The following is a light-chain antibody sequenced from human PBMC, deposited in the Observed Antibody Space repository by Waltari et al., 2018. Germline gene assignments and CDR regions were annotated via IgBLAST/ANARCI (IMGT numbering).Light chain of an antibody. V-gene: IGKV3-15*01. CDR1: HSVNTN. Sequence: EIVMTQSPGTLSVSPGERATLSCRASHSVNTNLAWYQQKPGQAPRLLIYCASTRATGIPARFSVSGSGTEFTLTITNLQSEDFAVYYCQQYNNWPQTFGQGTKLELK. CDR2: CAS. CDR3: QQYNNWPQT. J-gene: IGKJ2*01.